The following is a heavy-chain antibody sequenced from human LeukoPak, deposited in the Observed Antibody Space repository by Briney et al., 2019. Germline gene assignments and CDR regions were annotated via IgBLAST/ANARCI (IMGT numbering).Heavy chain of an antibody. D-gene: IGHD3-3*01. CDR2: INPSGGST. Sequence: ASVKVSCKASGYTFTSYYMHWVRQAPGQGLEWMGIINPSGGSTSYAQKFQGRVTITADESTSTAYMELSSLRSEDTAVYYCARGYDFWSGYNYYYMDVWGKGTTVTVSS. J-gene: IGHJ6*03. CDR3: ARGYDFWSGYNYYYMDV. CDR1: GYTFTSYY. V-gene: IGHV1-46*01.